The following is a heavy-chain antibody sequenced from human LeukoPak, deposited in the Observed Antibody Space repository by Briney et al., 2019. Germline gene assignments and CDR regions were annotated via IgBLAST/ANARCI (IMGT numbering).Heavy chain of an antibody. D-gene: IGHD3-10*01. J-gene: IGHJ4*02. V-gene: IGHV1-46*01. Sequence: ASVKVSCKASKYTFTTYYMHWVRQAPGQGLEWMGMINPSGGSTSYPQKFQGRVPMTRDTSTSTVYMELCSLRSEDTAVYYCAVRETDYWGQGTLVTVSS. CDR1: KYTFTTYY. CDR3: AVRETDY. CDR2: INPSGGST.